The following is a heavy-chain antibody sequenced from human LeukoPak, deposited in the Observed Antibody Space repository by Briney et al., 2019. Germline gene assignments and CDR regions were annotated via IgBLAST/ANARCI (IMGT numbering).Heavy chain of an antibody. V-gene: IGHV4-38-2*01. CDR2: IHHSGST. J-gene: IGHJ4*02. CDR1: GYSISSGYY. CDR3: ARHKWYCSSSSCYTFDY. D-gene: IGHD2-2*02. Sequence: SETLSLTCGVSGYSISSGYYWGWSWQPPGKGLEWIGSIHHSGSTYYNPSLKSRVTISVDTSKNQFSLKLSPVTAADTAVYYCARHKWYCSSSSCYTFDYWGQGALVTVSS.